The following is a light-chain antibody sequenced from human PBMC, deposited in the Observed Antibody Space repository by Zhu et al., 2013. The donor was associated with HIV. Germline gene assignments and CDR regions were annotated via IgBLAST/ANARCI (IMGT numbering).Light chain of an antibody. J-gene: IGLJ1*01. V-gene: IGLV2-14*01. CDR1: SSDVGGYNY. CDR2: EVN. Sequence: QSALTQPASVSGSPGQSITISCTGTSSDVGGYNYVSWYQQYSGKAPKLIIYEVNSRPSGVSDRFAGSKSGNTASLTISGLQTEDGAEYFCSSYASSASYNYVFGTGTAVTVL. CDR3: SSYASSASYNYV.